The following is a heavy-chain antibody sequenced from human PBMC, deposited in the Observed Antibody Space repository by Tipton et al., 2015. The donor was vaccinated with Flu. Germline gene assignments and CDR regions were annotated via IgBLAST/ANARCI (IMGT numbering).Heavy chain of an antibody. Sequence: SLRLSCAASGFTFSAYGMHWVRQAPGKGLEWVAVMSFSGTDIFYAESVRGRFTISRDNSKNTLYLQMNSLRAEDTAVYYCATDRLMWGVEGNYWGQGTLVTVSS. CDR2: MSFSGTDI. D-gene: IGHD3-10*01. J-gene: IGHJ4*02. CDR3: ATDRLMWGVEGNY. CDR1: GFTFSAYG. V-gene: IGHV3-30*03.